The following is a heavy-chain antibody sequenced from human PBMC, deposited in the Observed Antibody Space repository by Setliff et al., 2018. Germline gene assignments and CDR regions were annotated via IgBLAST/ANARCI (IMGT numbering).Heavy chain of an antibody. D-gene: IGHD2-21*02. V-gene: IGHV1-18*01. CDR2: IITNTGKT. CDR3: ARDWFCSGGDCSDVFDF. Sequence: RASVKVSCKASGYTFSTYGLHWVRQAPGQGPEWMGMIITNTGKTSYAQKFQGRVTMTTDTSTGTAYMELRSLTFDDTAVYYCARDWFCSGGDCSDVFDFWGQGTMVTVSS. CDR1: GYTFSTYG. J-gene: IGHJ3*01.